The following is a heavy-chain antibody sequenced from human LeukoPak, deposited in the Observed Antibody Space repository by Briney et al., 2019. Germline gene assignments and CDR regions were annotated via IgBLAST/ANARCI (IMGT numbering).Heavy chain of an antibody. V-gene: IGHV7-4-1*01. CDR2: INTNTGNP. CDR1: GYTFTSYA. J-gene: IGHJ5*02. Sequence: ASVKVSCKASGYTFTSYAMNWVRQAPGQGLEWMGWINTNTGNPTYAQGFTGRFVFSLDTSVSTAYLQICSLKAEDTAVYSCAREYCSGGSCYSMFDPWGKGTLVTVSS. CDR3: AREYCSGGSCYSMFDP. D-gene: IGHD2-15*01.